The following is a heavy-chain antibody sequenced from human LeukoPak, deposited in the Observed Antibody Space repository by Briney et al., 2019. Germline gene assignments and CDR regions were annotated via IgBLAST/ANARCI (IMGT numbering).Heavy chain of an antibody. Sequence: PSETLSLTCIVSGYSISSAHYWAWIRQPPGKGLEWIGSIYHSGRTYYNPSLKSRVTISVDTSKNQFSLKLSSVTAADTAVYYCARDIAAPGTREYYYYGMDVWGKGTTVTVSS. CDR3: ARDIAAPGTREYYYYGMDV. V-gene: IGHV4-38-2*02. J-gene: IGHJ6*04. D-gene: IGHD6-13*01. CDR2: IYHSGRT. CDR1: GYSISSAHY.